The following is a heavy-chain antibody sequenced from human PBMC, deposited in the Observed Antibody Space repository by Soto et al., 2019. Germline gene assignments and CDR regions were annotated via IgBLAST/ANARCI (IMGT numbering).Heavy chain of an antibody. V-gene: IGHV1-69*08. J-gene: IGHJ6*02. Sequence: QVQLVQSGAEVKKPGSSVKVSCKASGGTFSSYTISWVRQAPGQGLEWMGRIIPILGIANYAQKFQGRVTMTADKATSTAYMELSSLRSADTAVYYCAREGGLRYFEGVWGQGTTVTVSS. CDR1: GGTFSSYT. CDR3: AREGGLRYFEGV. D-gene: IGHD3-9*01. CDR2: IIPILGIA.